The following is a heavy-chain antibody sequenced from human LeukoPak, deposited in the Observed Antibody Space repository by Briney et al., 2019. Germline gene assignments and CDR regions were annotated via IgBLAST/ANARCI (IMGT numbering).Heavy chain of an antibody. D-gene: IGHD2-15*01. Sequence: SETLSLTCAVYGGSFSGYYWGWIRQPPGKGLEWIGSIHIGGSTYYNPTLKSRVTISVDTSKNQFSLNLRSVTAADTAMYYCARLWSTDCSGGSCPHQPNSWGQGTLVTVSS. CDR1: GGSFSGYY. CDR2: IHIGGST. CDR3: ARLWSTDCSGGSCPHQPNS. J-gene: IGHJ4*02. V-gene: IGHV4-34*01.